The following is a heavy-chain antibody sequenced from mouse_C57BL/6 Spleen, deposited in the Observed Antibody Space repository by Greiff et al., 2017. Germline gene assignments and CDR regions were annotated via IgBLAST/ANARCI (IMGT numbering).Heavy chain of an antibody. CDR3: ATTAQATWFAY. CDR2: IYPGDGDT. J-gene: IGHJ3*01. V-gene: IGHV1-82*01. Sequence: VQLQQSGPELVKPGASVKISCKASGYAFSSSWMNWVKQRPGKGLEWIGRIYPGDGDTNYNGKFKGKATLTAVKSSSTAYMQLSSLTSEDSAVYFCATTAQATWFAYWGQGTLVTVSA. D-gene: IGHD3-2*02. CDR1: GYAFSSSW.